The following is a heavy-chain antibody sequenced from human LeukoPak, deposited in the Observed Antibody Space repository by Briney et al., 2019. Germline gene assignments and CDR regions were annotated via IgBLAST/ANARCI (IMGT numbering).Heavy chain of an antibody. CDR1: GFTFTNYW. V-gene: IGHV3-74*01. CDR3: ARGPDYGGPL. CDR2: MNSDASST. J-gene: IGHJ4*02. D-gene: IGHD4-23*01. Sequence: GGSLRLSCVASGFTFTNYWMHWVRQAPGKGLVWVARMNSDASSTSYADSVKGRFTISRDNAKKTLYLQMNSLRAEDTAGYYCARGPDYGGPLRGQGTLVTVSP.